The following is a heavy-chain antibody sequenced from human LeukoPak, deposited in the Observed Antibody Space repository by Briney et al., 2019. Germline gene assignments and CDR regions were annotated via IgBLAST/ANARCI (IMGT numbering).Heavy chain of an antibody. Sequence: GGSLRLSCAASGFTFSSYWMSWVRQAPGKGLEWVANIKQDGSEKYYVDSVKGRFTISRDNAKNSLYLQMNSLRAEDTAVYYCARGVSGSSRYFFGYWGQGTLVTVSS. D-gene: IGHD1-26*01. CDR2: IKQDGSEK. CDR3: ARGVSGSSRYFFGY. V-gene: IGHV3-7*01. CDR1: GFTFSSYW. J-gene: IGHJ4*02.